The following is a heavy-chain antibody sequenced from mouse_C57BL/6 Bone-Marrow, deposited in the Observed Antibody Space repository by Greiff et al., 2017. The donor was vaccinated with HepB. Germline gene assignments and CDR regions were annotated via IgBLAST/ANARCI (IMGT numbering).Heavy chain of an antibody. V-gene: IGHV1-72*01. D-gene: IGHD1-1*01. Sequence: QVQLQQPGAELVKPGASVKLSCKASGYTFTSYWMHWVKQRPGRGLEWIGRIDPNSGGTKDNEKFKSKATLTVDKPSSTAYMQLSSLTSEDSAVYYWARSDYGSSYFWYFDVWGTGTTVTVSS. CDR2: IDPNSGGT. J-gene: IGHJ1*03. CDR3: ARSDYGSSYFWYFDV. CDR1: GYTFTSYW.